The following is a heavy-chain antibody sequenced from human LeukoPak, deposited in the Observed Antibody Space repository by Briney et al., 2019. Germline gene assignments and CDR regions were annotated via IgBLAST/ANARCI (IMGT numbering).Heavy chain of an antibody. CDR3: VTDYGGSSGAFDI. CDR1: GLTFSNAW. J-gene: IGHJ3*02. D-gene: IGHD4-23*01. CDR2: ISSSSSDI. V-gene: IGHV3-21*01. Sequence: KTGGSLRLSCAGTGLTFSNAWMNWVRQAPGKGLEWVSSISSSSSDIYYTDSVKGRFTISRDNAKNSLYLQMNSLRAEDTAVYYCVTDYGGSSGAFDIWGQGTMVTVSS.